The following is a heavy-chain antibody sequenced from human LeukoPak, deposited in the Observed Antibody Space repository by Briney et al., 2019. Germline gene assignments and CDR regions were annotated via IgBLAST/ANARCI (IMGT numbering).Heavy chain of an antibody. CDR3: ARGGLFPYYMDV. V-gene: IGHV3-30*04. CDR2: ISYDGSNK. CDR1: GFTFSSYA. J-gene: IGHJ6*03. Sequence: GGSLRLSCAASGFTFSSYAMHWVRQAPGKGLEWVAAISYDGSNKYSADSVKGRFTISRDNSKNTLYLQMNSLRADDTAVYYCARGGLFPYYMDVWGKGTTVTVSS. D-gene: IGHD3-22*01.